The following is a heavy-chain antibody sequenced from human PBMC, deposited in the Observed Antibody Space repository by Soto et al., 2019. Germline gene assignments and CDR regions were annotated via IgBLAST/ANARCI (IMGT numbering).Heavy chain of an antibody. J-gene: IGHJ5*02. CDR2: IRAYNGTT. Sequence: ASVKVSCKASGYTFTSYGISWVRQAPGQGLAWMGWIRAYNGTTNYAQKLKGRVTMTTATSTSTASMERRSLRSDDTAVYYCAELEILYLDGFGCDRWGQGSLVTVSS. V-gene: IGHV1-18*01. CDR1: GYTFTSYG. D-gene: IGHD3-9*01. CDR3: AELEILYLDGFGCDR.